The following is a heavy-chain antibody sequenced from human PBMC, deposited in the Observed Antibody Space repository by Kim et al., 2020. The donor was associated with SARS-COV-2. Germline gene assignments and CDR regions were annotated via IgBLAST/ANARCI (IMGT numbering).Heavy chain of an antibody. CDR2: INHSGST. CDR1: GGSFSGYY. Sequence: SETLSLTCAVYGGSFSGYYWSWIRQPPGKGLEWIGEINHSGSTNYNPSLKSRVTISVDTSKNQFSLKLSSVTAADTAVYYCARGSIYSSSWPYYYYGMD. V-gene: IGHV4-34*01. J-gene: IGHJ6*01. D-gene: IGHD6-13*01. CDR3: ARGSIYSSSWPYYYYGMD.